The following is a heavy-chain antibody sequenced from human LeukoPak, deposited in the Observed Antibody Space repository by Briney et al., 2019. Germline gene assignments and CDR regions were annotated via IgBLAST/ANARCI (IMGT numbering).Heavy chain of an antibody. J-gene: IGHJ6*03. CDR3: ARTTMVRGTYYMDV. CDR2: IYYSGST. D-gene: IGHD3-10*01. V-gene: IGHV4-39*07. CDR1: GGSISSSSYY. Sequence: ASETLSLTCTVSGGSISSSSYYWGWIRQPPGKGLEWIGSIYYSGSTYYNPSLKSRVTISVDTSKNQFSLKLSSVTAADTAVYYCARTTMVRGTYYMDVWGKGTTVTVSS.